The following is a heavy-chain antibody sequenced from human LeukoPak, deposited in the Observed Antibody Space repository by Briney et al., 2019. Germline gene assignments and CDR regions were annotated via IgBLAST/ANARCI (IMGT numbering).Heavy chain of an antibody. V-gene: IGHV1-69*13. J-gene: IGHJ4*02. CDR1: GGSFSTYA. D-gene: IGHD3-22*01. Sequence: GASVKVSCKASGGSFSTYAISWVRQAPGQGLEWMGGITPIFGTARYAQKFQGRVTITADESTTTAYMELSSLRSEDTAVYYCARGRGSYDYYDYYWGQGTLVTVSS. CDR2: ITPIFGTA. CDR3: ARGRGSYDYYDYY.